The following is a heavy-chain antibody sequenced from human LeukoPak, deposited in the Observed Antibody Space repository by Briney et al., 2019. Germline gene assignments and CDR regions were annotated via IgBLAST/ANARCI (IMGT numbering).Heavy chain of an antibody. CDR3: ASRMYDFWSGYHPYYFDY. Sequence: SETLSLTCAVYGGSFSGYYWSWIRQPPGKGLEWIGESNHSGSTNYNPSLKSRVTISVDTSKNQFSLKLSSVTAADTAVYYCASRMYDFWSGYHPYYFDYWGQGTLVTVSS. CDR2: SNHSGST. CDR1: GGSFSGYY. J-gene: IGHJ4*02. D-gene: IGHD3-3*01. V-gene: IGHV4-34*01.